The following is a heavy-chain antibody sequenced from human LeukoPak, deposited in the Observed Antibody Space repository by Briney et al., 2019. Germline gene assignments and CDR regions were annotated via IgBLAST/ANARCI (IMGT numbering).Heavy chain of an antibody. D-gene: IGHD4-17*01. J-gene: IGHJ4*02. Sequence: ASVKVSCKASGYTFTGYYMHCVRQAPGQGLEWMGWINPNSGGTNYAQKFQGRVTMTRDTSISTAYMELSRLRSDDTAVYYCARVDAYGDYFDYWGQGTLVTVSS. CDR2: INPNSGGT. V-gene: IGHV1-2*02. CDR1: GYTFTGYY. CDR3: ARVDAYGDYFDY.